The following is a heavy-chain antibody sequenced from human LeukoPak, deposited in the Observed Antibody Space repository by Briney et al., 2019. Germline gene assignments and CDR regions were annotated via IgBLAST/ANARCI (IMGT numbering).Heavy chain of an antibody. CDR2: ISSSSSYI. CDR3: ARDLQAPPYCSSTSCRDY. CDR1: GFTFSSYS. J-gene: IGHJ4*02. V-gene: IGHV3-21*01. Sequence: PGGSLRLSCAASGFTFSSYSMNWVRQAPGKGLVWVSSISSSSSYIYYADSVKGRFTISRDNAKNSLYLQMNSLRAEDTAVYYCARDLQAPPYCSSTSCRDYWGQGTLVTVSS. D-gene: IGHD2-2*01.